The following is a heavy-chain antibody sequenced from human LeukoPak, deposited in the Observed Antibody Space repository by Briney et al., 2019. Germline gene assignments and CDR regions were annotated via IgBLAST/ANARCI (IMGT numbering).Heavy chain of an antibody. CDR1: GGPINSSSYY. Sequence: SSETLSLACTVSGGPINSSSYYWGWIRQPPGKGLEWIGSIYYSGSTYYNPSLKSRVTISVDTSKNQFSLKLSSVTAADTAVYYCARGTSSSWYRWFDYWGQGTLVTASS. D-gene: IGHD6-13*01. CDR2: IYYSGST. CDR3: ARGTSSSWYRWFDY. J-gene: IGHJ4*02. V-gene: IGHV4-39*01.